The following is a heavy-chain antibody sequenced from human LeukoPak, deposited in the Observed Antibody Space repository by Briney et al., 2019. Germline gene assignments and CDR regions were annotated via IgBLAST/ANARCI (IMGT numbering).Heavy chain of an antibody. CDR3: ARGGRGWYLDY. D-gene: IGHD5-24*01. CDR2: ISSSSSYT. V-gene: IGHV3-11*05. J-gene: IGHJ4*02. Sequence: PGGSLRLSCAASGFTVSIKCMSWVRQAPGKGLEWVSYISSSSSYTNYADSVKGRFTISRDNAKNSLYLQMNSLRAEDTAVYYCARGGRGWYLDYWGQGTLVTVSS. CDR1: GFTVSIKC.